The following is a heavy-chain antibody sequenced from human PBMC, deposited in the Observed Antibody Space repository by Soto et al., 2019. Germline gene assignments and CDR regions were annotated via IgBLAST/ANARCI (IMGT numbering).Heavy chain of an antibody. CDR1: GGSISSSSNS. V-gene: IGHV4-39*01. J-gene: IGHJ4*02. CDR3: ARHVGNSPPGS. Sequence: PSETLSLTCSVSGGSISSSSNSWAWIRQSPGKGLEWIGTIYLSASAHYNPSLEGRVAISADTPNNQLSLRLSSVTAADTAVYHCARHVGNSPPGSWGQGTLVTVSS. D-gene: IGHD1-26*01. CDR2: IYLSASA.